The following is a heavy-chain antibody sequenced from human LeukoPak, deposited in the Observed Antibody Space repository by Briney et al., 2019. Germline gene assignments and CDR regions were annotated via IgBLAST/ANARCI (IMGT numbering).Heavy chain of an antibody. V-gene: IGHV3-7*01. Sequence: DSVKGRFTMSRDNAKNSLYLQMISLRAEDTAVYYRARGGNYDSTIDYWGQGTLVTVSS. CDR3: ARGGNYDSTIDY. D-gene: IGHD3-22*01. J-gene: IGHJ4*02.